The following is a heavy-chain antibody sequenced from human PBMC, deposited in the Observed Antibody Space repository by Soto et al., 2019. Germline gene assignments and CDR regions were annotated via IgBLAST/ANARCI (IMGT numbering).Heavy chain of an antibody. CDR1: RYTFISYF. Sequence: VQLVQSGAEVKKPGASVKVYCKASRYTFISYFISWVRQTPGQGIEWMGWINPYNDNTNYTQKFQGRGTMTTDTSTITAYMERRSLRSDDTAVYYCARDLAIRSLDVWGQGTSVTVAS. D-gene: IGHD3-3*01. J-gene: IGHJ6*02. CDR2: INPYNDNT. CDR3: ARDLAIRSLDV. V-gene: IGHV1-18*04.